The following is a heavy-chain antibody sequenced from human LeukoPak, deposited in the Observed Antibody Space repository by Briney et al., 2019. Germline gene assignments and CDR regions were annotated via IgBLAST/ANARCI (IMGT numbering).Heavy chain of an antibody. CDR3: AREARVGGALQY. CDR1: GLTFSTYW. CDR2: INPDGSIR. Sequence: PGGSLRLSCAASGLTFSTYWIHWVRQAPGKGLAWVARINPDGSIRTYANSVQGRVTISRDTAKDTLFLQMNSLRAEDTAVYYCAREARVGGALQYWGQGTPVTVSS. J-gene: IGHJ4*02. V-gene: IGHV3-74*03. D-gene: IGHD1-26*01.